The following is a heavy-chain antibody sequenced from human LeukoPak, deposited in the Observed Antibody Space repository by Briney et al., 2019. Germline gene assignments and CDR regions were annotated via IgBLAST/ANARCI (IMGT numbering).Heavy chain of an antibody. CDR1: GGSISSYY. V-gene: IGHV4-59*01. J-gene: IGHJ6*02. CDR2: IYYSGST. Sequence: PSETLSLTCTVSGGSISSYYWSWIRQPPGKGLEWIGYIYYSGSTNYNPSLKSRVTISVVTSKNQFSLKLSSVTAADTAVYYCARTEIHPQYGDYVYYYGMDVWGQGTTVTVSS. D-gene: IGHD4-17*01. CDR3: ARTEIHPQYGDYVYYYGMDV.